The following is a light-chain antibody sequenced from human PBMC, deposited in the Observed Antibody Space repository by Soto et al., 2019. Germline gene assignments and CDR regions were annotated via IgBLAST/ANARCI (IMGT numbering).Light chain of an antibody. Sequence: AVQMTQSPSSLSASVGDRVTITCRASQDIRNYLSWYQHKPGKAPQLLIYVASSLQRGVPSRFAGSGSGTDFTRTISGLEPEDSASYFWLQDHTYFWTFGHGTKV. CDR2: VAS. J-gene: IGKJ1*01. V-gene: IGKV1-6*01. CDR3: LQDHTYFWT. CDR1: QDIRNY.